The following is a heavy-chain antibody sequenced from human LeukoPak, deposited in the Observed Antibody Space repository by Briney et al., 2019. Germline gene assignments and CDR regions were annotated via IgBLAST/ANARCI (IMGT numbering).Heavy chain of an antibody. D-gene: IGHD2-2*01. CDR1: GFTFTSYA. Sequence: GGSLRLSCAASGFTFTSYAMSWVRQAPGKGLEWVSAISGSGGSTYYADSVKGRFTISRDNSKNTLYLQMNSLRAEDTAVYYCAKAPLGYCSSTSCYALNIWSQGTMVTVSS. CDR2: ISGSGGST. CDR3: AKAPLGYCSSTSCYALNI. J-gene: IGHJ3*02. V-gene: IGHV3-23*01.